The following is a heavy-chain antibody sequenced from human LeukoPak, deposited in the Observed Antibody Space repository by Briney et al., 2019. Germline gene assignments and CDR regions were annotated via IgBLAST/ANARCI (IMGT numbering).Heavy chain of an antibody. D-gene: IGHD3-22*01. CDR1: GXSISSGGYY. V-gene: IGHV4-31*03. Sequence: SETLSFTCTVSGXSISSGGYYWSWIRQHPGKGLEWIGYIYYSGSTYYNPSLKSRVTISVDTSKNQFSLKLSSVTAADTAVYYCARDGRYYDSSGQGASWGQGTLVTVSS. J-gene: IGHJ5*02. CDR3: ARDGRYYDSSGQGAS. CDR2: IYYSGST.